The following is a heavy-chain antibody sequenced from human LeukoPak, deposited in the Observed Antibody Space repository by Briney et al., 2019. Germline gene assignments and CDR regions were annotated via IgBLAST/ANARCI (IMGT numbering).Heavy chain of an antibody. D-gene: IGHD5-18*01. CDR3: ARGYSYGPRGSLGY. Sequence: KPSETLSLTCAVYGGSFSGYYWSWIRQPPGKGLEWIGEINHSGGTDNNPSLKSRVTISIDMSKNQFSLRLNSVTAADTAVYYCARGYSYGPRGSLGYWGQGTLVTVSS. V-gene: IGHV4-34*01. CDR1: GGSFSGYY. J-gene: IGHJ4*02. CDR2: INHSGGT.